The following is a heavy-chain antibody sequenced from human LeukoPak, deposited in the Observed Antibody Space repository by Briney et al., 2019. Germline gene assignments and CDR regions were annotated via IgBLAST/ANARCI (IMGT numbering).Heavy chain of an antibody. Sequence: ASVKVSCKASGYTFTSYHMHWVRQAPGQGLEWMGIINPSGGSTSYAQKFQGRVTMTRDMSTSTVYMELSSLRSEDTAVYYCARDAAYYDILTGLYYWGQGTLVTVSS. CDR3: ARDAAYYDILTGLYY. J-gene: IGHJ4*02. CDR1: GYTFTSYH. CDR2: INPSGGST. D-gene: IGHD3-9*01. V-gene: IGHV1-46*01.